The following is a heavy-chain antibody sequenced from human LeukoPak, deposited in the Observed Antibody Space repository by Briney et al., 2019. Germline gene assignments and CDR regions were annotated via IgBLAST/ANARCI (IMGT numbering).Heavy chain of an antibody. J-gene: IGHJ4*02. CDR3: ARDFSGYNYYFDY. D-gene: IGHD5-12*01. V-gene: IGHV3-7*01. CDR1: GFTFSSYW. Sequence: GGSLRLSCGASGFTFSSYWMSWVRQAPGKGLEWVANIKQDGSEKYYVDSVKGRFTISRDNAKNSLYLQMNSLRAEDTAVYYCARDFSGYNYYFDYWGQGTLVTVSS. CDR2: IKQDGSEK.